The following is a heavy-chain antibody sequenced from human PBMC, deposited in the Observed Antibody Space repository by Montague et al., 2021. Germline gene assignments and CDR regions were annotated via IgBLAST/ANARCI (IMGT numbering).Heavy chain of an antibody. V-gene: IGHV4-34*01. D-gene: IGHD3-10*01. CDR1: GGSFNAYY. Sequence: SETLSLTCAVYGGSFNAYYWSWIRQSPGKGLEWIGEIHHRGSIYXDPTTDYNPSLQSRVTIAVDASKNQFSLRLRSVTAADTAVYYCARHFVGFESYYNGLDVWGRGTPVIVSS. CDR3: ARHFVGFESYYNGLDV. J-gene: IGHJ6*02. CDR2: IHHRGSIYXDPTT.